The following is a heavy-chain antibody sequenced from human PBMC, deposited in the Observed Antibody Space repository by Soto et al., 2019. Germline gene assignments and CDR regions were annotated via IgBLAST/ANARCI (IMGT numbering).Heavy chain of an antibody. V-gene: IGHV2-5*02. CDR1: GFSRLTSGVG. CDR2: IYWDDDR. CDR3: AHRNYYQSSGVSWDVWFFDY. Sequence: QITLKESGPTLMEPTQTLTLTCTFSGFSRLTSGVGVGWIRQPPGKALECLALIYWDDDRRYNPSLKSRLAITKDSSRNQVVRRMSNMDPVDTATYYCAHRNYYQSSGVSWDVWFFDYWGQGTLVRVSS. D-gene: IGHD3-22*01. J-gene: IGHJ4*02.